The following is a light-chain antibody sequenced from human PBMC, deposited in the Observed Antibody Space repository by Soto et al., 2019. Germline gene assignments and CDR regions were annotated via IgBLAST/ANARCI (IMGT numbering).Light chain of an antibody. CDR3: LQLNTYPWT. V-gene: IGKV1-17*01. CDR2: GAS. CDR1: QVITND. J-gene: IGKJ1*01. Sequence: DIQMTQSPSTLSAFVGDTVTITCRASQVITNDLGWYQQKPGEAPKRLIYGASTLQSGVPSRFSGSGSGTEFTLTISSLQPEDFATYYCLQLNTYPWTFGQGTKVDIK.